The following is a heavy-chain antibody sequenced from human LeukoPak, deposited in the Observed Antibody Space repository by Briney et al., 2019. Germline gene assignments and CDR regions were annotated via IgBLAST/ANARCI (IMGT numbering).Heavy chain of an antibody. Sequence: GESLKISCQASGYSFSSYWIAWVRHMPGKGLEWMGIIYPGDSDTKYSPSFEGQVTISAVKSTSTTYLQWSSLRASDTAIYYCARRWYDSSGYSRHFDYWGQGTLVTVPS. D-gene: IGHD3-22*01. J-gene: IGHJ4*02. CDR3: ARRWYDSSGYSRHFDY. CDR1: GYSFSSYW. V-gene: IGHV5-51*01. CDR2: IYPGDSDT.